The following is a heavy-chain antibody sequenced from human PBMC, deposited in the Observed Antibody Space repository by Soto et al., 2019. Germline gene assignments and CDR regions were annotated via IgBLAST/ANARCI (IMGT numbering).Heavy chain of an antibody. V-gene: IGHV3-48*02. Sequence: EVQVVESGGGLIQPGGPLRLSCAGSGFDFSKYNMDWVRQAPGKGLEWISYISNTSRTKFYADSVKGRFTISRDNARSSLFLEMNSLRDEDTAIYYCARDGNRGYDMDVWGQGTTVTVSS. J-gene: IGHJ6*02. CDR2: ISNTSRTK. CDR1: GFDFSKYN. D-gene: IGHD1-1*01. CDR3: ARDGNRGYDMDV.